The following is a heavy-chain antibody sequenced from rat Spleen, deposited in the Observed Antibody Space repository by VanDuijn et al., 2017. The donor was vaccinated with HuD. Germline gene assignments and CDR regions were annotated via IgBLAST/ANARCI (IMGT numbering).Heavy chain of an antibody. J-gene: IGHJ2*01. CDR3: TTGPGSYDDY. Sequence: EVQLVESGGGLVQPGRSLKLSCVASGFTFNNYWMTWIRQAPKKGLEWVASIGYEGGNTYYRDSVKGRFTISRDNAKSSLYLQMDSLRSEDTATYYCTTGPGSYDDYWGQGVMVTVSS. V-gene: IGHV5-20*01. CDR2: IGYEGGNT. D-gene: IGHD1-3*01. CDR1: GFTFNNYW.